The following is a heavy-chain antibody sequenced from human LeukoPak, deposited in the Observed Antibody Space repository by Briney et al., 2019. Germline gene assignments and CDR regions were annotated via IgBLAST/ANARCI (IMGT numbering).Heavy chain of an antibody. CDR3: ARDKNWDLEY. Sequence: ASVTVSCTPSVYTFTTNGISWMGQAPGQGRECMGWISTYSGNTNYAQNLHGRLTMTTDTSTSTAYMELSSLRSDDTAVYYCARDKNWDLEYWGQGTLVTVSS. D-gene: IGHD7-27*01. CDR1: VYTFTTNG. J-gene: IGHJ4*02. CDR2: ISTYSGNT. V-gene: IGHV1-18*01.